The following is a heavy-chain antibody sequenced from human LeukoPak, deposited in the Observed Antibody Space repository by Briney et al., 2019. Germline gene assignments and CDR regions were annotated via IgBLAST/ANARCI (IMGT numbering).Heavy chain of an antibody. D-gene: IGHD3-3*01. Sequence: SETLSLTCTVSGGSTSNSNYYWGWIRQPPGKGLEWIGGIHYSGNTYYNPSLKSRVTISVDTSKNQFSLKLSSVTAADTAVYYCARLGAGPTYYDFWSGHSSFYFDYWGQGTLVTVSS. V-gene: IGHV4-39*01. CDR3: ARLGAGPTYYDFWSGHSSFYFDY. CDR2: IHYSGNT. CDR1: GGSTSNSNYY. J-gene: IGHJ4*02.